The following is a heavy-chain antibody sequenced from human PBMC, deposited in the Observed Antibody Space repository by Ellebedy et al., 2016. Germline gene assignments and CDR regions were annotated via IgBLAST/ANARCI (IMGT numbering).Heavy chain of an antibody. CDR3: YYGHYSGS. D-gene: IGHD4-17*01. CDR2: ISGDGDII. V-gene: IGHV3-23*01. Sequence: GGSLRLSXVASGFTFRNFFMSWVRQAPGGGLEWISTISGDGDIIFSADSVKGRFTISRDNFRNTLYLQMNSLRPEDTAVYYCYYGHYSGSWGQGTLVTVSS. J-gene: IGHJ4*02. CDR1: GFTFRNFF.